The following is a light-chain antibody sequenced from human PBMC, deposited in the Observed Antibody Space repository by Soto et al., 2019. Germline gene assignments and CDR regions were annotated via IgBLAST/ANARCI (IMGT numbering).Light chain of an antibody. V-gene: IGLV2-8*01. J-gene: IGLJ1*01. CDR1: SSDVGGYPY. CDR2: EVS. CDR3: CSYAVTFYV. Sequence: QSVLTQPPSASGSPGQSVTISCTGTSSDVGGYPYVSWYQQHPGKAPKLIIYEVSKRPSGVPDRFSGSKSGNTASLTISGLQAEDEADYYCCSYAVTFYVFGTGTKVTVL.